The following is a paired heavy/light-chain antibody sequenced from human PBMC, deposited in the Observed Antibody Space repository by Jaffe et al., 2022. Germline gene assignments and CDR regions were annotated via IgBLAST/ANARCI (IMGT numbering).Heavy chain of an antibody. D-gene: IGHD2-15*01. CDR1: GYTFTSYG. V-gene: IGHV1-18*01. CDR3: ARGPESDYFLGYCSGGSCYSLDY. J-gene: IGHJ4*02. Sequence: QVQLVQSGAEVKKPGASVKVSCKASGYTFTSYGISWVRQAPGQGLEWMGWISAYNGNTNYAQKLQGRVTMTTDTSTSTAYMELRSLRSDDTAVYYCARGPESDYFLGYCSGGSCYSLDYWGQGTLVTVSS. CDR2: ISAYNGNT.
Light chain of an antibody. V-gene: IGKV3-20*01. Sequence: EIVLTQSPGTLSLSPGERATLSCRASQSVSSSYLAWYQQKPGQAPRLLIYGASSRATGIPDRFSGSGSGTDFTLTISRLEPEDFAVYYCQQYGSSPPGLTFGGGTKVEIK. CDR1: QSVSSSY. CDR2: GAS. J-gene: IGKJ4*01. CDR3: QQYGSSPPGLT.